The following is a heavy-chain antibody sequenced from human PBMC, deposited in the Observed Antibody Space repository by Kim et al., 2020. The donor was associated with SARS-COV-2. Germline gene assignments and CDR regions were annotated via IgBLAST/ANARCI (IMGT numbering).Heavy chain of an antibody. V-gene: IGHV3-21*01. CDR2: ISGSSSYI. J-gene: IGHJ3*02. CDR1: GFTFSSYT. D-gene: IGHD6-13*01. Sequence: GGSLRLSCAASGFTFSSYTMNWVRQAPGKGLEWVSSISGSSSYIYYADSVKGRFTISRDNAKNSLYLQMNSLRAGVTAVYFCARDFAFGSSWPDAFDIWGQGTMVTVSS. CDR3: ARDFAFGSSWPDAFDI.